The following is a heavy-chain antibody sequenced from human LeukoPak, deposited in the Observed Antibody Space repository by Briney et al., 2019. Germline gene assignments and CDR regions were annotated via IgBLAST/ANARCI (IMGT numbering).Heavy chain of an antibody. J-gene: IGHJ5*02. CDR2: VFYTGYT. CDR1: GGSINNYY. CDR3: ARGRMVLWFGELLSWFDP. Sequence: SETLSLTCTVSGGSINNYYWSWVRQPPGKGLEWIGYVFYTGYTHYNPSLRSRVTISVDTSKNQFSLKLSSVTAADTAVYYCARGRMVLWFGELLSWFDPWGQGTLVTVSS. V-gene: IGHV4-59*12. D-gene: IGHD3-10*01.